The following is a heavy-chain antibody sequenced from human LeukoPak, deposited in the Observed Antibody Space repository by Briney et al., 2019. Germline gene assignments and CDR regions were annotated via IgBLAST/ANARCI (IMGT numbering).Heavy chain of an antibody. CDR2: IYSGDST. V-gene: IGHV3-66*01. CDR1: GFTVSSNY. CDR3: ARDLATTGVDSSGYYYDY. J-gene: IGHJ4*02. D-gene: IGHD3-22*01. Sequence: PGGSLRLSCAASGFTVSSNYMSWVRQAPGKGLEWVSVIYSGDSTYYADSVKGRFTISRDNSKNTLYLQMNSLRAEDTAVYYCARDLATTGVDSSGYYYDYWGQGTLVTVSS.